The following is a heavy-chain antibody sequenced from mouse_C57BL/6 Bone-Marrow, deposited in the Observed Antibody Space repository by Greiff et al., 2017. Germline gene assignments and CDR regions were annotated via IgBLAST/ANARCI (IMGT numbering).Heavy chain of an antibody. V-gene: IGHV1-50*01. D-gene: IGHD2-5*01. CDR1: GYTFTSYW. J-gene: IGHJ4*01. CDR3: AKENSNNAMDY. Sequence: VQLQQPGAELVKPGASVKLSCKASGYTFTSYWMQWVKLWPGKGLEWIGEIDPSNSYTNYNQQFKGKATLTLDKSSSTAYMQLSSLTSEDSAVYYCAKENSNNAMDYWGQGASGTVSS. CDR2: IDPSNSYT.